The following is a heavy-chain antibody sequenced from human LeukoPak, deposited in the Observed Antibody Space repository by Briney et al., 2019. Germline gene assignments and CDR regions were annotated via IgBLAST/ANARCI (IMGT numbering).Heavy chain of an antibody. CDR1: GGSISSYY. J-gene: IGHJ2*01. V-gene: IGHV4-59*01. D-gene: IGHD2/OR15-2a*01. CDR2: IYYSGST. CDR3: AREKYSRRYFDL. Sequence: SETLSLTCTVSGGSISSYYWSWIRQPPGKGLEWIGYIYYSGSTNYNPSLKSRVTISVDTSKNQFSLKLSSVTAADTAVYYCAREKYSRRYFDLWGRGTLVTVSS.